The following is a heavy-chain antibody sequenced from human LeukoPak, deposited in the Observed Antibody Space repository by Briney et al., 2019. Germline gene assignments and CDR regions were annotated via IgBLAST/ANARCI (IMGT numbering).Heavy chain of an antibody. V-gene: IGHV4-59*01. CDR2: IYYSGST. Sequence: SETLSLTCTVSGGSISSYYWSWIRQPPGKGLEWIGYIYYSGSTNYNPSLKSRVTISVDTSKNQFSLKLSSVTAADTAVYYCAGDWESLYYYDSRGYYLGAFGIWGQGTMVTVSS. CDR1: GGSISSYY. D-gene: IGHD3-22*01. J-gene: IGHJ3*02. CDR3: AGDWESLYYYDSRGYYLGAFGI.